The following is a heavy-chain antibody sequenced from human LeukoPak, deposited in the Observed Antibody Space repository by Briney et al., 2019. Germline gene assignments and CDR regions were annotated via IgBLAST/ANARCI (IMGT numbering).Heavy chain of an antibody. CDR3: ARELYDFWSGYYQRGDAFDI. J-gene: IGHJ3*02. CDR2: INPNSGGT. CDR1: GYTFTGYY. V-gene: IGHV1-2*02. Sequence: HWASVKVSCKASGYTFTGYYMHWVRQAPGQGLEWMGWINPNSGGTNYAQKFQGRVTMTRDTSISTAYMELSRLRSDDTAVYYCARELYDFWSGYYQRGDAFDIWGQGAMVTVSS. D-gene: IGHD3-3*01.